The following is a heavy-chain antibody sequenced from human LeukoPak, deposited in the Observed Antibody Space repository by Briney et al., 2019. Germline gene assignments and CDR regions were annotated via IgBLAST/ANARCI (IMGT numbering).Heavy chain of an antibody. D-gene: IGHD4-23*01. Sequence: PGGSLRLPCAASGFTFSFCAMHWVRQAPGKGLEWVAFIRYDGNNKNYADSVKGRFTISRDNSRDTLYLQMNSLRAEDTAVYYCTKGDDYGANTRLPKYNWFDPWGQGTLVTVSS. CDR1: GFTFSFCA. J-gene: IGHJ5*02. CDR3: TKGDDYGANTRLPKYNWFDP. V-gene: IGHV3-30*02. CDR2: IRYDGNNK.